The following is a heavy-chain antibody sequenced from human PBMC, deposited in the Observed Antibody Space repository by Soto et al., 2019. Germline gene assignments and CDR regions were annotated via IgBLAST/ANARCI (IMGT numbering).Heavy chain of an antibody. CDR1: GDSISAYS. CDR3: AREGNLGRWLQPLDF. V-gene: IGHV4-59*01. Sequence: PSETLPLTCPFSGDSISAYSWIWVRQPPGKGLEWIGNIHYNGNTKYNPSLKSRVTMSLDTSKNQFSLRLISVTAADTAKYFCAREGNLGRWLQPLDFWGQGTLVTVSS. D-gene: IGHD5-12*01. CDR2: IHYNGNT. J-gene: IGHJ4*02.